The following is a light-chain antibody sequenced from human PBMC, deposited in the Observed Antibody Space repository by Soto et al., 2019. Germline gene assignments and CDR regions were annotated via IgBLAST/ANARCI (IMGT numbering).Light chain of an antibody. CDR2: DVT. CDR3: SSYTSSSTVV. J-gene: IGLJ3*02. CDR1: SSDVGRYNY. Sequence: QSVLTQPASVSGSPGQSITISCTGTSSDVGRYNYVSWYQQHPGKVPKLIIYDVTNRPSGVSNRFSGSKSGNTASLTISGLQAEDESLYYCSSYTSSSTVVFGGGTKVTVL. V-gene: IGLV2-14*03.